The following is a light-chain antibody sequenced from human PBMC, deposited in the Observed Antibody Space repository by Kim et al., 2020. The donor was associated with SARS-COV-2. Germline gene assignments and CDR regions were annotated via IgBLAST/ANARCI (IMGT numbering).Light chain of an antibody. CDR1: QSISSS. Sequence: DIQMAQSPSSLSAFIGDRVTITCRASQSISSSLNWYQQKPGKAPNLLIYAASNLQSGVPSRFSGSGSGTDFTLTISSLQPEDFATYYCQQSNSHPLTFGGGTKLEIK. J-gene: IGKJ4*01. CDR3: QQSNSHPLT. CDR2: AAS. V-gene: IGKV1-39*01.